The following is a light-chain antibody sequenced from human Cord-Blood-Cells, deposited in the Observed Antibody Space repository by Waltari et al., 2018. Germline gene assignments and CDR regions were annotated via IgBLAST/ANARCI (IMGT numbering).Light chain of an antibody. V-gene: IGLV2-11*01. J-gene: IGLJ3*02. Sequence: RAPKLMIYDVSKRPSGVPDRFSGSKSGNTASLTISGLQAEDEADYYCCSYVGSYTWVFGGGTKLTVL. CDR3: CSYVGSYTWV. CDR2: DVS.